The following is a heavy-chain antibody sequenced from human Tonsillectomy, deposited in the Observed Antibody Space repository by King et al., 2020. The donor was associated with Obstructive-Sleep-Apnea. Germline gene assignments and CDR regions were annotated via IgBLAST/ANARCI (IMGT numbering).Heavy chain of an antibody. CDR2: ISAYSENT. J-gene: IGHJ4*02. V-gene: IGHV1-18*04. CDR3: ARDGYYDKTDYPSTF. Sequence: VQLVESGAEVKEPGASVKVSCKASGSTFTRYGISWVRQAPGQGLEWIGWISAYSENTNYAQELQGRVTLTTHTSTHTAYMELRSLRSDDTAVYYCARDGYYDKTDYPSTFWGQGTLVTVSS. CDR1: GSTFTRYG. D-gene: IGHD3-16*01.